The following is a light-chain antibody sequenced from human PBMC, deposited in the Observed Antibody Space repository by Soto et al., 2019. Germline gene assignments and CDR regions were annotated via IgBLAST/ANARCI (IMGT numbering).Light chain of an antibody. J-gene: IGLJ2*01. CDR2: EGD. Sequence: QSALTQPASVSGSPGQSITISCTGTSIDVGGYEFVSWFQWHPGKAPRLMIYEGDKRPSGVSSRFSGSKSGNTASLTISGLQAEDEADYYCCSSRIFGGGTKLTVL. CDR1: SIDVGGYEF. CDR3: CSSRI. V-gene: IGLV2-23*01.